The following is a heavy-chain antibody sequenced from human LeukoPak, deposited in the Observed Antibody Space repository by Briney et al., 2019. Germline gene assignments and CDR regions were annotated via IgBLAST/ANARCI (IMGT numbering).Heavy chain of an antibody. CDR1: GGTFSSYA. J-gene: IGHJ5*02. CDR2: IIPIFGTA. CDR3: ARDSYSIQLWPTGYNWFDP. D-gene: IGHD5-18*01. Sequence: ASVKVSCTASGGTFSSYAISWVRQAPGQGLEWMGGIIPIFGTANYARKFQGRVTITADESTSTAYMELSSLRSEDTAVYYCARDSYSIQLWPTGYNWFDPWGQGTLVTVSS. V-gene: IGHV1-69*13.